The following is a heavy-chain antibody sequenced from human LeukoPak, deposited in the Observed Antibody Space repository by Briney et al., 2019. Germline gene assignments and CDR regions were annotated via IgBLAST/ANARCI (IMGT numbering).Heavy chain of an antibody. CDR2: INAGNGNT. V-gene: IGHV1-3*01. D-gene: IGHD6-19*01. CDR3: ARGYSSGWHDDY. J-gene: IGHJ4*02. CDR1: GYTFTSYA. Sequence: ASVKVSCKASGYTFTSYAMHWVRQAPGQRLEWMGWINAGNGNTKYSQKFQGRVTITRDTSASTAYMELSSLRSEDTAVYYCARGYSSGWHDDYWGQGTLVTVSS.